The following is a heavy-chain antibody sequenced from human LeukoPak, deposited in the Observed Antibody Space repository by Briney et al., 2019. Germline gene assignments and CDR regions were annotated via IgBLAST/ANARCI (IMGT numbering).Heavy chain of an antibody. CDR2: IIPIFGTA. CDR1: GYTFSSYG. Sequence: GASVKVSCKASGYTFSSYGISWVRQAPGQGLEWMGGIIPIFGTANYAQKFQGRVTVTADKSTSTAYMELSSLRSEDTAVYYCASGRGYSFLSYMDVWGKGTTVTVSS. J-gene: IGHJ6*03. V-gene: IGHV1-69*06. D-gene: IGHD5-18*01. CDR3: ASGRGYSFLSYMDV.